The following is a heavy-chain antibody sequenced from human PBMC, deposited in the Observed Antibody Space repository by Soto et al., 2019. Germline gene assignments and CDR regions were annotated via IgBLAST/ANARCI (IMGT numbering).Heavy chain of an antibody. CDR1: GFTFSSYA. CDR2: ISYDGSNK. CDR3: ARAGWGFVYSSSLYYFDY. J-gene: IGHJ4*02. Sequence: QVQLMESGGGVVQPGRSLRLSCAASGFTFSSYAMHWVRQAPGKGLEWVAVISYDGSNKYYADSVKGRFTISRDNSKNTLYLQMNSLRAKDTAVYYCARAGWGFVYSSSLYYFDYWGQGTLVTVSS. D-gene: IGHD6-6*01. V-gene: IGHV3-30-3*01.